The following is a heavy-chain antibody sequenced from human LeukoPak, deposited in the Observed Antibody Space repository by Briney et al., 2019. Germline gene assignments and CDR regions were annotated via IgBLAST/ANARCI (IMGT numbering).Heavy chain of an antibody. V-gene: IGHV1-2*02. Sequence: ASVKVSCEASGYTFTVYYMYWVRQAPGQGLGWRGWIEPNSVGTTSAQKLRGRVTRNIDTSIITAYMELRRLRYDDAAVCYCARLLQLVEDYWGQGTLVTVSS. J-gene: IGHJ4*02. CDR2: IEPNSVGT. CDR1: GYTFTVYY. D-gene: IGHD6-13*01. CDR3: ARLLQLVEDY.